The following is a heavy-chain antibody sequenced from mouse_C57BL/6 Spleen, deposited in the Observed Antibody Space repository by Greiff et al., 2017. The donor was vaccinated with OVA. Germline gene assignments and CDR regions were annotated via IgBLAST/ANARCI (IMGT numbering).Heavy chain of an antibody. CDR3: ARVGSYYYAMDY. V-gene: IGHV3-6*01. J-gene: IGHJ4*01. CDR1: GYSITSGYY. CDR2: ISYDGSN. Sequence: EVQLVESGPGLVKPSQSLSLTCSVTGYSITSGYYWNWIRQFPGNKLEWMGYISYDGSNNYNPSLKNRISITRDTSKNQFFLKLNSVTTEDTATYYCARVGSYYYAMDYWGQGTSVTVSS.